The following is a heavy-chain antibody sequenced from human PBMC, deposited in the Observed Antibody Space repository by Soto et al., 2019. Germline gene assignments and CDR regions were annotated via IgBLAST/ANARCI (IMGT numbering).Heavy chain of an antibody. J-gene: IGHJ6*02. V-gene: IGHV1-18*01. CDR3: ARAGDYCSGGSCLMGYGMDV. D-gene: IGHD2-15*01. CDR2: ISAYNGNT. CDR1: GYTFTSYG. Sequence: ASVKVSCKASGYTFTSYGISWVRQAPGQGLEWMGWISAYNGNTNYAQKLQGRVTMTTDTSTSTAYMELRSLRSDDTAVYYCARAGDYCSGGSCLMGYGMDVWGQGTTVTVSS.